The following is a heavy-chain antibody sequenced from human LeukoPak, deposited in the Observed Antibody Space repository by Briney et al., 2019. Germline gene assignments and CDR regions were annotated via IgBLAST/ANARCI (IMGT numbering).Heavy chain of an antibody. CDR1: GFTVSSNY. Sequence: AGGSLRLSCAASGFTVSSNYMTWVRQAPGKGLEWVSVIYAGGSTYYTDSVRGRFTISRDSSKNTLFLQMNSLRAEDTAVYYCAREPPDDYGDYVRRDDAFDIWGQGTMVTVSS. V-gene: IGHV3-53*01. CDR3: AREPPDDYGDYVRRDDAFDI. CDR2: IYAGGST. J-gene: IGHJ3*02. D-gene: IGHD4-17*01.